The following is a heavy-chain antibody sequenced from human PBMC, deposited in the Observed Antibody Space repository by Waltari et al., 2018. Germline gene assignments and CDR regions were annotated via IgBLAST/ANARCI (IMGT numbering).Heavy chain of an antibody. CDR3: ARVHISGGVAFDI. CDR2: INPSGGST. J-gene: IGHJ3*02. CDR1: GYTFTSYY. D-gene: IGHD3-16*01. V-gene: IGHV1-46*01. Sequence: QVQLVQSGAEVKKPGASMKVSCTASGYTFTSYYMHWVRQAPGQGLEWMGLINPSGGSTTYAQKFQGRITMTRDTSTSTVSMELGSLKSEDTAVYYCARVHISGGVAFDIWGQGTMVTVSS.